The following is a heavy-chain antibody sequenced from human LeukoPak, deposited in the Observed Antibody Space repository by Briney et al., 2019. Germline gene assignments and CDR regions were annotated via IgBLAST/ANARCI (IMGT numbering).Heavy chain of an antibody. CDR2: ISSSGNST. J-gene: IGHJ6*03. V-gene: IGHV3-23*01. CDR3: AKIPRGGYMDV. Sequence: GGSLRLSCAASGFAFDDYAMHWVRQVPGKGLEWVSHISSSGNSTYYADSVKGRFTISRDNSKSTLYLQMNSLRAEDTAVYYCAKIPRGGYMDVWGKGTTVTVSS. D-gene: IGHD2-15*01. CDR1: GFAFDDYA.